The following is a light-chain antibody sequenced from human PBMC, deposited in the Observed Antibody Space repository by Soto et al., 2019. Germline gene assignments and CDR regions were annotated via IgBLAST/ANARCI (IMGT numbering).Light chain of an antibody. Sequence: DIQMTQSPSSLSVSVGDRVTITCQASQDIGKNLNWYQQKPGKAPKLLIYDASNLETGVPSRFSGSGSGTEFIFTISSLQPEDIATYYCQQYDTLSFTFGPGTKVDIK. CDR3: QQYDTLSFT. V-gene: IGKV1-33*01. CDR1: QDIGKN. CDR2: DAS. J-gene: IGKJ3*01.